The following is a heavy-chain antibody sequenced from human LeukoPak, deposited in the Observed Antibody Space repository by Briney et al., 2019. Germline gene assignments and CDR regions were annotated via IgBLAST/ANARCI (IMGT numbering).Heavy chain of an antibody. J-gene: IGHJ4*02. Sequence: GASVKVSCKASGYTFTSYYMHWVRQAPGQGLEWMGIINPSGGSTSYAQQFQRRVTMTRDRSTSTVYMELSSVGSEDTAVYYCARDQNYYGSGSYSISLGFDYWGQGTLVTVSS. D-gene: IGHD3-10*01. V-gene: IGHV1-46*01. CDR2: INPSGGST. CDR1: GYTFTSYY. CDR3: ARDQNYYGSGSYSISLGFDY.